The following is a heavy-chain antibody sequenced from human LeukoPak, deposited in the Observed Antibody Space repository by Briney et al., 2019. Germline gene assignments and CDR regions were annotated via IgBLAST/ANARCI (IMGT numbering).Heavy chain of an antibody. CDR3: ARHFDRDGYKSNAFDI. J-gene: IGHJ3*02. CDR1: GGSFSSSSYY. CDR2: MYYSGST. V-gene: IGHV4-39*01. Sequence: SETLSLTCTVSGGSFSSSSYYWGWIRQPPGKGLEWIGSMYYSGSTYYNASLRSRVTISVDTSKNQFSLKLSSVTAADTAVYYCARHFDRDGYKSNAFDIWGQGAMVTVSS. D-gene: IGHD5-24*01.